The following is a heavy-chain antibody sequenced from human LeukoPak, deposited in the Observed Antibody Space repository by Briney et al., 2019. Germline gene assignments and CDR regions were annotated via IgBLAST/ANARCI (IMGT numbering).Heavy chain of an antibody. D-gene: IGHD3-10*01. CDR2: IYPGGSDT. CDR3: AFYYGSASYHYFDY. CDR1: GYSFTNYW. V-gene: IGHV5-51*01. Sequence: GESLKISCKGSGYSFTNYWIGWVRQMPGKGLEWMGIIYPGGSDTTYSPSFQGQVTISVDKSISTAYLQWSSLKASDAAMYYCAFYYGSASYHYFDYWGQGTLVTVSS. J-gene: IGHJ4*02.